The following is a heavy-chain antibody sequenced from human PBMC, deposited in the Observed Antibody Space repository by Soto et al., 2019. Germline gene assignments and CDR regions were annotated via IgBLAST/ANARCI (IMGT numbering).Heavy chain of an antibody. CDR1: GFSFSRYA. CDR2: ITSDGSIK. CDR3: ARDRLFESHTYTYNYDMDV. D-gene: IGHD2-2*02. Sequence: PGGSLRLSCAASGFSFSRYAMKWVRQAPGKGLEWVAVITSDGSIKCYADSVNGRYTISRDNSNNTLFLQLNSLRAEDTAVYYCARDRLFESHTYTYNYDMDVWGQGTTVTVSS. V-gene: IGHV3-30-3*01. J-gene: IGHJ6*02.